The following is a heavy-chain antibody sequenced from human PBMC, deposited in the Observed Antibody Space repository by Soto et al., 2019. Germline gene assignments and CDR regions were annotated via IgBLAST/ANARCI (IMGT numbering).Heavy chain of an antibody. CDR2: ISHDGNKD. CDR3: AKAMAPSPRPPDSRDI. V-gene: IGHV3-30*18. J-gene: IGHJ3*02. D-gene: IGHD3-10*01. Sequence: QMQLAESGGNVVQPGRSLRLSCVASGFTFRSFGMHWVRQAPGKGLEWVATISHDGNKDYYADSVKGRFTVSRDNSRGTIYLEMSRVRADDTAVYYCAKAMAPSPRPPDSRDIWGQGTVATVSS. CDR1: GFTFRSFG.